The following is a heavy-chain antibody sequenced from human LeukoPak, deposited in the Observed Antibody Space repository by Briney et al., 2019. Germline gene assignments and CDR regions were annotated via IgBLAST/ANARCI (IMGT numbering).Heavy chain of an antibody. CDR1: GGSFSGYY. V-gene: IGHV4-59*01. D-gene: IGHD5-12*01. J-gene: IGHJ6*02. Sequence: SETLSLTCAVYGGSFSGYYWSWIRQPPGKGLEWIGYIYYSGSTNYNPSLKSRVTISVDTSKNQFSLKLSSVTAADTAVYYCARDHVATTPTYYYYYGMDVWGQGTTVTVSS. CDR2: IYYSGST. CDR3: ARDHVATTPTYYYYYGMDV.